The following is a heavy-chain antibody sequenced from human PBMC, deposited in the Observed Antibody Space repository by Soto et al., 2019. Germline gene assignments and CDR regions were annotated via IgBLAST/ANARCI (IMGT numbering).Heavy chain of an antibody. CDR2: ISGSGSST. J-gene: IGHJ4*02. CDR3: AKDWDASGGVIDY. Sequence: EVQLLESGGGLVLPGGSLRLSCAASGFTFSNYAMTWVRQAPGKGLEWVATISGSGSSTYYADPVKGRFTISRDNSKNTLYLQMNSLRAEDTAVYFCAKDWDASGGVIDYWGQGPLVTVSS. D-gene: IGHD1-26*01. CDR1: GFTFSNYA. V-gene: IGHV3-23*01.